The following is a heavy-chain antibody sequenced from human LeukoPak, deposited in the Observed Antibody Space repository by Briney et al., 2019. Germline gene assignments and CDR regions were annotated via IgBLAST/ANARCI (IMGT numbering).Heavy chain of an antibody. CDR2: IKQDGSEE. D-gene: IGHD1-1*01. J-gene: IGHJ4*02. Sequence: PGGSLRLSCAPSGFIFRNFWMTWVRQAPGKGLEWVANIKQDGSEEYYVDSLRGRFTISRDNAKNLLFLQMNSLRAEDTAVYYCARHIDWKFDYWGQGTLVTVSS. V-gene: IGHV3-7*01. CDR1: GFIFRNFW. CDR3: ARHIDWKFDY.